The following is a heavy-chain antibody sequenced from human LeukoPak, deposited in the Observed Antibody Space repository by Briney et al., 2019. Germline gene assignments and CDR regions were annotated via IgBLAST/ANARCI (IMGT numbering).Heavy chain of an antibody. Sequence: PSETLSLTCSVSGGSISESYWNWIRQPPGKGLEWIGYISYSGVTNYNSSLKSRVTISVDTSRNQFSLKMNSMTAADTALYYCAAGRMITEVNALDYWGQGTLVTVSS. CDR1: GGSISESY. CDR3: AAGRMITEVNALDY. D-gene: IGHD3-22*01. V-gene: IGHV4-59*08. J-gene: IGHJ4*02. CDR2: ISYSGVT.